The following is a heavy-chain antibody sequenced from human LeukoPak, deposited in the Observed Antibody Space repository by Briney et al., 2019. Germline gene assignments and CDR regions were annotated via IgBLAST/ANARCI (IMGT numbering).Heavy chain of an antibody. CDR3: ARDRYQLLPYYYYYYYMDV. V-gene: IGHV1-2*02. Sequence: ASVTVSCTASGYTFTGYYMHWVRQAPGQGLEWMGWINPNSGGTNYAQKFQGRVTMTRDTSISTAYMELSRLRSDDTAVYYCARDRYQLLPYYYYYYYMDVWGKGTTVTISS. J-gene: IGHJ6*03. D-gene: IGHD2-2*01. CDR2: INPNSGGT. CDR1: GYTFTGYY.